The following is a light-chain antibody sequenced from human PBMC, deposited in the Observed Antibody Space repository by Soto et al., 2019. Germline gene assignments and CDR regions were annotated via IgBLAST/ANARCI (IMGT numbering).Light chain of an antibody. V-gene: IGKV3-11*01. CDR1: QSVSTF. CDR2: DAS. CDR3: QQRSIWPSG. J-gene: IGKJ3*01. Sequence: IAVTQSKATLSCCPWERATLSGMASQSVSTFLAWYQHKPGQAPRLLIYDASNTATGIPARFSGSGSGTDFTLTISSLEPEDFAVYYCQQRSIWPSGFGPRSNVDVK.